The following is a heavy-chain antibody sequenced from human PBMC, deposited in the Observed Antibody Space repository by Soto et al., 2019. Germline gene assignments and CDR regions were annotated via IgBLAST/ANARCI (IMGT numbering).Heavy chain of an antibody. V-gene: IGHV4-34*01. CDR1: GGSFSGYY. CDR2: INHSGST. D-gene: IGHD3-3*01. J-gene: IGHJ4*02. CDR3: ARGRTPYYDFWSGHFPGY. Sequence: SETLSLTCAVYGGSFSGYYWSWIRQPPGKGLEWIGEINHSGSTNYNPPLKSRVTISVDTSKNQFSLKLSSVTAADTAVYYCARGRTPYYDFWSGHFPGYWGQGTLVTVSS.